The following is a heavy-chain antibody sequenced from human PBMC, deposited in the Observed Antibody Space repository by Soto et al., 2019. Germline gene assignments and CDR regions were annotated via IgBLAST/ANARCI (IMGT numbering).Heavy chain of an antibody. CDR2: ISAHNGNT. V-gene: IGHV1-18*01. CDR3: ARGRYGDY. J-gene: IGHJ4*02. D-gene: IGHD1-1*01. CDR1: GYTFTSYG. Sequence: QVHLVQSGAEVKKPGASVKVSCKASGYTFTSYGITWVRQAPGQGLAWMGWISAHNGNTDYAQKLQGRVIVTRDTPTSPAYMELRSLISDDTAVYYCARGRYGDYWGQGALVTVSS.